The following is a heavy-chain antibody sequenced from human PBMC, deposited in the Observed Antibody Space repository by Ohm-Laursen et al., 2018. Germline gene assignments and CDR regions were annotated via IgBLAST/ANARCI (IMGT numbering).Heavy chain of an antibody. D-gene: IGHD5-12*01. Sequence: SLRLSCAASGFSLSDYGMHWVRQAPGKGLEWVANIKQDGSIKYYVDSVKGRFTISRDNAKNSLYLQMNSLRAEDTAVYYCARIGYRSSSNDYWGQGTLVTVSS. J-gene: IGHJ4*02. CDR3: ARIGYRSSSNDY. CDR2: IKQDGSIK. CDR1: GFSLSDYG. V-gene: IGHV3-7*01.